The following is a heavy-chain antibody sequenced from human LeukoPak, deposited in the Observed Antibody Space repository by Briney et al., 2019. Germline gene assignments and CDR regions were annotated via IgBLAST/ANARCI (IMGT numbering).Heavy chain of an antibody. Sequence: GESLKISCKGSGYSFTYYWITWVRQMPGKGLEWIGGIDPSDSYVNNSPSFQGHVTISVDKSITTAYLQWSSLKASDSAMYYCARHGLGSSWFGFDYWGQGTLVTVSS. J-gene: IGHJ4*02. CDR2: IDPSDSYV. D-gene: IGHD6-13*01. CDR3: ARHGLGSSWFGFDY. V-gene: IGHV5-10-1*01. CDR1: GYSFTYYW.